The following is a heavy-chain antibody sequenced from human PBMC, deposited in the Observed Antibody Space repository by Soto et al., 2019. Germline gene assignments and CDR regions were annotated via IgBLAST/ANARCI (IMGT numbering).Heavy chain of an antibody. D-gene: IGHD2-15*01. V-gene: IGHV3-30*18. J-gene: IGHJ4*02. Sequence: QVQLVESGGGVVQPGRSLRLSCAASGFTFSSYGMHWVRQAPGKGLEWVAVISYDGSNKYYADSVKGRFTISRDNSKNTLYLQMNSLRAEDTAVYYCAKDWHGGNPGDYWGQGTLVTVSS. CDR1: GFTFSSYG. CDR2: ISYDGSNK. CDR3: AKDWHGGNPGDY.